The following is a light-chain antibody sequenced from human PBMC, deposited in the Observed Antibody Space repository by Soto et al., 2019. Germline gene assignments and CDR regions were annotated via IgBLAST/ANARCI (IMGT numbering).Light chain of an antibody. Sequence: QSVLTQPASVSGSPGQSITISCTGTSSDVGGYNYVSWYQQYPGKAPKVMIYDVINRPSGVSHRFSGSKSGKTASLTISGLPSEVEADYYCSSYTSSSALVFGTGTKLTVL. V-gene: IGLV2-14*01. CDR1: SSDVGGYNY. J-gene: IGLJ1*01. CDR3: SSYTSSSALV. CDR2: DVI.